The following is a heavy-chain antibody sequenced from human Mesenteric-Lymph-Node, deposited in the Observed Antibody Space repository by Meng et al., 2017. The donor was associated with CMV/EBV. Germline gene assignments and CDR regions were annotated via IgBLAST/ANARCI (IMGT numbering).Heavy chain of an antibody. D-gene: IGHD6-13*01. CDR3: ARGASSSWYGFDF. V-gene: IGHV5-51*01. Sequence: KVSCKGSGYSFTNYWIGWVRQMPGKGLEWMGIIYPGDSDTKYSPSFQGQVTISADKSISTAYLQWGSLKASDTATYYCARGASSSWYGFDFWGQGTLVTVSS. CDR1: GYSFTNYW. CDR2: IYPGDSDT. J-gene: IGHJ4*02.